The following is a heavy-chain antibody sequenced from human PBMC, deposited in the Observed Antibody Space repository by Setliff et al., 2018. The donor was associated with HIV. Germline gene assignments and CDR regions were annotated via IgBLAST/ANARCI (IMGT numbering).Heavy chain of an antibody. CDR3: AADLLNEYAFDI. CDR2: IVVGSGNT. Sequence: SVKVSCKASGFTFTSSAVQWVRQARGQRLEWIGWIVVGSGNTNYAQKFQERVTITRDMSTSTAYMELSSLRSEDTAVYYCAADLLNEYAFDIWGQGTMVTVS. CDR1: GFTFTSSA. J-gene: IGHJ3*02. V-gene: IGHV1-58*01. D-gene: IGHD2-21*01.